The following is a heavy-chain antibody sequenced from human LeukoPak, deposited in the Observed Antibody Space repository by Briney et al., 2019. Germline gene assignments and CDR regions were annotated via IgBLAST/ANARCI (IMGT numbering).Heavy chain of an antibody. D-gene: IGHD4-17*01. V-gene: IGHV4-30-4*01. Sequence: SQTLSLTCTVSGGSISSGDYYWSWIRQPPGKGLEWIGYIYYSGSTYYNPSLKSRVTISVDTSKNQFSLKLSSVTAADTAVYYCSIDEGDDYGDQKGFDYWGQGTLVTVSS. J-gene: IGHJ4*02. CDR2: IYYSGST. CDR3: SIDEGDDYGDQKGFDY. CDR1: GGSISSGDYY.